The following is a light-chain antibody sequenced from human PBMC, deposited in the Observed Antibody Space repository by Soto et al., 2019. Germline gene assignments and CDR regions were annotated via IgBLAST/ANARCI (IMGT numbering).Light chain of an antibody. J-gene: IGKJ1*01. CDR3: QHYRSAQMT. V-gene: IGKV1-27*01. CDR2: GVS. CDR1: QGVANY. Sequence: DIQMTQPPSSLSASVGDRVSITCRASQGVANYLGWYQQKPGKVPKALIYGVSTLQSGVPSRFSGSGSDTDFTLTISSLQPEDAATYYCQHYRSAQMTFGQGTKVEIK.